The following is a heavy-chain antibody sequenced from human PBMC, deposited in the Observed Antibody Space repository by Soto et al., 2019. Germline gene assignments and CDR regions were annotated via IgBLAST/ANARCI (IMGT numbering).Heavy chain of an antibody. CDR1: GYTFTGYA. D-gene: IGHD6-19*01. CDR2: INAGNGNT. CDR3: AKGVPGIAVAGTGYFQH. Sequence: GASVKVSCKASGYTFTGYAMHWVRQAPGQRLEWMGWINAGNGNTKYSQRFQGRVTITRDTSASTAYMELSSLRSEDTAVYYCAKGVPGIAVAGTGYFQHWGQGTLVTVSS. V-gene: IGHV1-3*01. J-gene: IGHJ1*01.